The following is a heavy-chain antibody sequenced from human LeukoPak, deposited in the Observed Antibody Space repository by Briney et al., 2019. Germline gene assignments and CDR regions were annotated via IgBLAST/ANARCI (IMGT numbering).Heavy chain of an antibody. CDR1: GFTFSSYA. Sequence: PGRSLRLSCAASGFTFSSYAMHWVRQAPGKGLEWVAVISYDGSNKYYADSVKGRFTISRDNPKNTLYLQMNSLRAEDTVVYYCARGLRQVDYYYYGMDVWGQGTTVTVSS. J-gene: IGHJ6*02. V-gene: IGHV3-30-3*01. CDR3: ARGLRQVDYYYYGMDV. CDR2: ISYDGSNK.